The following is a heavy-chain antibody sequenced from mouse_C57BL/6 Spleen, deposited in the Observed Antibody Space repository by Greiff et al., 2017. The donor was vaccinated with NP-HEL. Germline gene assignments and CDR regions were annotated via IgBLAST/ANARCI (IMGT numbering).Heavy chain of an antibody. V-gene: IGHV1-4*01. J-gene: IGHJ3*01. CDR1: GYTFTSYT. D-gene: IGHD2-4*01. Sequence: VQLQQSGAELARPVASVKMSCTASGYTFTSYTMHWVKQRPGQGLEWIGNINPGSGYTKYNQKFKDKATLTADKSSSTDYMQLSSLTSEDSAVYYCARSDDYDGFAYWGQGTLVTVSA. CDR3: ARSDDYDGFAY. CDR2: INPGSGYT.